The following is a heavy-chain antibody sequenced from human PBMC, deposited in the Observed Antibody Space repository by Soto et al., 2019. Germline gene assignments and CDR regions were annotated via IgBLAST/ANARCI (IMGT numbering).Heavy chain of an antibody. CDR3: ARGATAMVKGREFDY. J-gene: IGHJ4*02. CDR1: GGSFSGYY. Sequence: SETLSLTCAVYGGSFSGYYWSWIRQPPGKGLEWIGEINHSGSTNYIPSLKSRVTISVDTSKNQFSLKLSSVTAADMAVYYCARGATAMVKGREFDYWGQGTLVTVSS. CDR2: INHSGST. V-gene: IGHV4-34*01. D-gene: IGHD5-18*01.